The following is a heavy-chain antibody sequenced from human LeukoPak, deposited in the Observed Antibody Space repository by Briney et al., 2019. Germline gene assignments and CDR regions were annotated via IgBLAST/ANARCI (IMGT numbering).Heavy chain of an antibody. CDR2: IYYSGST. CDR3: ARDRRVAVAGFDY. V-gene: IGHV4-39*07. CDR1: GGSISSSNYY. Sequence: PSETLSLTCTVSGGSISSSNYYWGWIRQPPGQGLEWIGSIYYSGSTYYNPSLKSRVTISIDTSKNQFSLKLTPVTAADTAVYYCARDRRVAVAGFDYWGQGSLVTVSS. D-gene: IGHD6-19*01. J-gene: IGHJ4*02.